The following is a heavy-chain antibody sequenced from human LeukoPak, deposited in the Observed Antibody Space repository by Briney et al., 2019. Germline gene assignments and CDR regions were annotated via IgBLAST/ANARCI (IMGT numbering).Heavy chain of an antibody. Sequence: PSETLSLTCTVSGGSISSNGYYWSWLRRHPVTGLEWIGYIYYSGSTYYNPSLKSRVTISLDTSKNQFSLKLSSVTAADTAVYYFARSHYDLLTGFHYYFAVDVWGQGTTVTVSS. CDR1: GGSISSNGYY. D-gene: IGHD3-9*01. V-gene: IGHV4-31*03. CDR3: ARSHYDLLTGFHYYFAVDV. CDR2: IYYSGST. J-gene: IGHJ6*02.